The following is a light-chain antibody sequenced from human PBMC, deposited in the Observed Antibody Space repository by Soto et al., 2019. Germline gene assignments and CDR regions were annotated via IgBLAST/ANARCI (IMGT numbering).Light chain of an antibody. Sequence: EVVLTQSPGTVSLSPGERATLSCRASQSVTPNYLAWYQQKPGQAPRLLIYAASSRATGIPDRFSGSGYGTDFTLSISRLEPEDFAMYYCQHYGSSGTWTFGQGTKVEIK. CDR2: AAS. CDR1: QSVTPNY. J-gene: IGKJ1*01. V-gene: IGKV3-20*01. CDR3: QHYGSSGTWT.